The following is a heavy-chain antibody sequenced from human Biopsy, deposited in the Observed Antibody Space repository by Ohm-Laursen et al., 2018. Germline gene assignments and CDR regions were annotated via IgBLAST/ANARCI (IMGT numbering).Heavy chain of an antibody. CDR1: GASAKTSGYF. D-gene: IGHD3-9*01. V-gene: IGHV4-31*03. Sequence: TLSLTCSVSGASAKTSGYFWAWIRQRPGKGLEWIGYISYNERTHYNPSLTSRLAISFDTSNNRISLQLRSVSVADMAVYYCVREPKTGTAEAWYFDLWGRGSPVTVPS. CDR2: ISYNERT. CDR3: VREPKTGTAEAWYFDL. J-gene: IGHJ2*01.